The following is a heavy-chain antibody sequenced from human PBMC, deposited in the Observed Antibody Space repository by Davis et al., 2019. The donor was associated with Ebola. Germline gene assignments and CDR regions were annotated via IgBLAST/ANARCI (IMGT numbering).Heavy chain of an antibody. CDR3: AKDHYFDSSDYDIDY. D-gene: IGHD3-22*01. V-gene: IGHV3-23*01. Sequence: GESLKISCAASGFTFSSYAMSWVRQAPGKGLEWVSVIRGSGTGTYYADSVKGRFTISRDNSKNTLYLQMDSLRAGDTAVYYCAKDHYFDSSDYDIDYWGQGTLVTVSS. J-gene: IGHJ4*02. CDR2: IRGSGTGT. CDR1: GFTFSSYA.